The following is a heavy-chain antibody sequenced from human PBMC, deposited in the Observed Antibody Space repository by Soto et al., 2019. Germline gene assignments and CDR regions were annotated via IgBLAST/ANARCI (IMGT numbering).Heavy chain of an antibody. J-gene: IGHJ5*02. CDR1: GFTFSSYA. V-gene: IGHV3-30-3*01. Sequence: GGSLRLSCAASGFTFSSYAMHWVRQAPGKGLEWVAVISYDGSNKYYADSVKGRFTISRDNSKNTLYLQMNSLRAEDTAVYYCARDGVVVITGWFDPWGQGTLVTVSS. CDR2: ISYDGSNK. D-gene: IGHD3-22*01. CDR3: ARDGVVVITGWFDP.